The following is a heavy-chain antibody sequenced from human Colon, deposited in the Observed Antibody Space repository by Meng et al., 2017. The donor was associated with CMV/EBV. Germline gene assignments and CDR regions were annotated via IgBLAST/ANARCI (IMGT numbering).Heavy chain of an antibody. CDR1: GYTFGSHY. J-gene: IGHJ4*02. CDR3: ARVVGGYDYIDH. Sequence: ASVKVSCKAFGYTFGSHYLHWVRQAPGHGFEWMGVMNPSAGTTNYVQKFQGRVTMTRDTATSTAYMELSSLRSDDTAVYYCARVVGGYDYIDHWGQGTLVTVSS. CDR2: MNPSAGTT. V-gene: IGHV1-46*01. D-gene: IGHD5-12*01.